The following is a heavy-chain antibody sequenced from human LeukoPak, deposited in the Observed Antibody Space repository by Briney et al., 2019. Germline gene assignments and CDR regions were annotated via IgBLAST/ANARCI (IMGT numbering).Heavy chain of an antibody. J-gene: IGHJ4*02. D-gene: IGHD1-14*01. V-gene: IGHV4-34*01. CDR2: INHSGST. Sequence: PSETLSLTCAVYGGSFSGYYWSWIRQPPGKGLEWIGEINHSGSTNYNPSLKSRVTISVDTSKNQFSLKLSSVTAADTAVYYCARDFGGSWEYRQNDYWGQGTLVTVSS. CDR3: ARDFGGSWEYRQNDY. CDR1: GGSFSGYY.